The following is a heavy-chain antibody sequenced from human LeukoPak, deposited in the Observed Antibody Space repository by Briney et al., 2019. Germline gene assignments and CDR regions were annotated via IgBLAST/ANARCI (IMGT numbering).Heavy chain of an antibody. Sequence: GGSLRLSCAASGFTFSSYGMHWVRQAPGKGLEWVAVISYDGSNKYYADSVKGRFTISRDNSKNTLYLQMNSLRTEDTAVYYCAKYLANPVSRAYYFAYWGQGTLVTVSS. V-gene: IGHV3-30*18. CDR2: ISYDGSNK. J-gene: IGHJ4*02. CDR1: GFTFSSYG. D-gene: IGHD1-14*01. CDR3: AKYLANPVSRAYYFAY.